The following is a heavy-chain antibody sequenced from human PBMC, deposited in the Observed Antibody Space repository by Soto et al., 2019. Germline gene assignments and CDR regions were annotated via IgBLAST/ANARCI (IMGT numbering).Heavy chain of an antibody. D-gene: IGHD2-2*01. J-gene: IGHJ5*02. Sequence: QLQLQESGTGLVKPSETLSLTCTVSGGSLNDDTYYWGWIRQPPGKGLEWIGSIYYSGTSSYDSSLVMRGTMSVDTSKKQLSLRLRSVTAADTSVYYCARLHCHSPNSIPLDPWGQGTLVIVSS. V-gene: IGHV4-39*01. CDR2: IYYSGTS. CDR1: GGSLNDDTYY. CDR3: ARLHCHSPNSIPLDP.